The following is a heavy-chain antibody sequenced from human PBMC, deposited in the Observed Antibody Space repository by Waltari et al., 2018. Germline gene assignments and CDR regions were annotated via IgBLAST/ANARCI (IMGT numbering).Heavy chain of an antibody. Sequence: QVQLVQSGAEVKKPGASVKISCKASGYTFTAYYMHWVRQAPGQGLEWMGWVNPKSCSTRFAQKFEGRVTMTSDTSIKTAYMERRTLRSDDTAVYYCAREGGGSTWFDYWGQGTLVTVSS. V-gene: IGHV1-2*02. D-gene: IGHD6-13*01. CDR2: VNPKSCST. J-gene: IGHJ4*02. CDR1: GYTFTAYY. CDR3: AREGGGSTWFDY.